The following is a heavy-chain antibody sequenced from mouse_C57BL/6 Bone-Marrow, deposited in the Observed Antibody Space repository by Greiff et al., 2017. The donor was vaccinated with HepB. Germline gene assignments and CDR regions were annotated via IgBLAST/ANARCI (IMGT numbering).Heavy chain of an antibody. CDR3: ASDLGGGYPYYAMDY. D-gene: IGHD1-1*02. Sequence: EVQLVESGGGLVKPGGSLKLSCAASGFTFSSYAMSWVRQTPEKRLEWVATISDGGSYTYYPDNVKGRFTISRDNAKNNLYLQMSQLKSEDTAMYYCASDLGGGYPYYAMDYWGQGTSVTVFS. V-gene: IGHV5-4*01. CDR2: ISDGGSYT. CDR1: GFTFSSYA. J-gene: IGHJ4*01.